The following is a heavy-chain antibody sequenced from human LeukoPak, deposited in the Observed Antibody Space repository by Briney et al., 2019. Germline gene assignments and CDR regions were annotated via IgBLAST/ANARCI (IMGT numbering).Heavy chain of an antibody. CDR3: ARLTTTRYYYYGMDV. J-gene: IGHJ6*02. V-gene: IGHV4-59*08. D-gene: IGHD4-11*01. Sequence: SETLSLTCTASGGSISSYYWSWIRQPPGKGLEWIGYIYYSGSTNYNPSLKSRVTISVDTSKNQFSLKLSSVTAADTAVYYCARLTTTRYYYYGMDVWGQGTTVTVSS. CDR1: GGSISSYY. CDR2: IYYSGST.